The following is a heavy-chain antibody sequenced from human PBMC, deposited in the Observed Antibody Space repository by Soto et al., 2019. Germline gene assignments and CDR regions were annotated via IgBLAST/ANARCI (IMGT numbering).Heavy chain of an antibody. Sequence: GAXVNVSCKASGYTFTSYDINWVRQATGQGLEWMGWMNPNSGNTGYAQKFQGRVTMTRNTSISTAYMELSSLRSEDTAVYYCAAKTAANNWFEPWGQGTLVTVSS. CDR2: MNPNSGNT. D-gene: IGHD2-2*01. CDR1: GYTFTSYD. CDR3: AAKTAANNWFEP. V-gene: IGHV1-8*01. J-gene: IGHJ5*02.